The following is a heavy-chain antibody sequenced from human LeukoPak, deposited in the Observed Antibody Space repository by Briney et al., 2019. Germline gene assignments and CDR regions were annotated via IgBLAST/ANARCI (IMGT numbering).Heavy chain of an antibody. CDR2: IYYSGST. CDR3: ARVIYDSSGWVPTYYFDF. J-gene: IGHJ4*02. D-gene: IGHD3-22*01. CDR1: GGSISSYY. V-gene: IGHV4-59*01. Sequence: SETLSLTCTVSGGSISSYYWSWIRQPPGKGLEWIGYIYYSGSTNYNPSLKSRVTISVDTSKNLFSLKLSSVTAADTAVYYCARVIYDSSGWVPTYYFDFWGQGTLVTVSS.